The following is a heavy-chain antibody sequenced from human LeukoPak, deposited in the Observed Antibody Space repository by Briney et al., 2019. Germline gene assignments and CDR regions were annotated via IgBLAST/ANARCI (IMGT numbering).Heavy chain of an antibody. J-gene: IGHJ4*02. CDR3: AGNDYGDYKSSFDY. CDR1: GGSISSTTHY. Sequence: PSETLSLTCTVSGGSISSTTHYWSWIRQPPGKGLEWIGSMHYSGIIYYNPSLKSRVTISVDTSKNQFSLKLTSVTAADTAVYYCAGNDYGDYKSSFDYWGQGTLVTVSS. D-gene: IGHD4-17*01. CDR2: MHYSGII. V-gene: IGHV4-39*01.